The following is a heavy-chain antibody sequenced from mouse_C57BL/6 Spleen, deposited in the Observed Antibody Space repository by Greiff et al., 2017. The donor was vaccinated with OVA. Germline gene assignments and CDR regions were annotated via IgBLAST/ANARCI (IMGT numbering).Heavy chain of an antibody. J-gene: IGHJ4*01. CDR1: GYAFSSSW. Sequence: VKVVESGPELVKPGASVKISCKASGYAFSSSWMNWVKQRPGKGLEWIGRIYPGDGDTNYNGKFKGKATLTADKSSSTAYMQLSSLTSEDSAVYFCARSYSNYFYAMDYWGQGTSVTVSS. V-gene: IGHV1-82*01. CDR3: ARSYSNYFYAMDY. D-gene: IGHD2-5*01. CDR2: IYPGDGDT.